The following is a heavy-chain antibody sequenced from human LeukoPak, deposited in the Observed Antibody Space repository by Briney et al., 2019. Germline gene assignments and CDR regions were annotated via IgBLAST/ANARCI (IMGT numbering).Heavy chain of an antibody. V-gene: IGHV4-4*07. Sequence: SETLSLTCTVSGGSISTYYWSWIRQSAGKGLEWIGRVYASGSTNYNPSLKSRVTMSVDTSKNQFSLKLSSVTAADTAVYYCARSSSSSWYEYYYYYYMDVWGKGTTVTVSS. CDR1: GGSISTYY. CDR2: VYASGST. J-gene: IGHJ6*03. D-gene: IGHD6-13*01. CDR3: ARSSSSSWYEYYYYYYMDV.